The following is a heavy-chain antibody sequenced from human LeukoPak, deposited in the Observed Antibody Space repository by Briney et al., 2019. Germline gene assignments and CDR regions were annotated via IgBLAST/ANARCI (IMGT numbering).Heavy chain of an antibody. V-gene: IGHV3-7*01. CDR1: GFTLSNCW. J-gene: IGHJ4*02. CDR3: ARETRGSYVPGLDS. D-gene: IGHD1-26*01. Sequence: GGSLRLSCAASGFTLSNCWISWVRQAPGKGLEWVANIKLDGSEKYYMNSVKGRFTISRDNAKNSLSLQMSSLRAEDTAVYYCARETRGSYVPGLDSWGQGTLVTVSS. CDR2: IKLDGSEK.